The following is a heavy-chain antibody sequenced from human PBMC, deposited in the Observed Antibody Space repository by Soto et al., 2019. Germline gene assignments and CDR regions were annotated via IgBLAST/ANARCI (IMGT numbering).Heavy chain of an antibody. CDR1: GCSISTYY. CDR3: ARAPRGNYGYPSYFDY. CDR2: IYYSGST. V-gene: IGHV4-59*01. D-gene: IGHD3-10*01. Sequence: PSETLSLTCTVSGCSISTYYWSWIRQPPGKGLEWIGYIYYSGSTNYNPSLKNRVTISVDTSKNQFSLKLSSVTAADTAVYYCARAPRGNYGYPSYFDYWGQGTLVTVS. J-gene: IGHJ4*02.